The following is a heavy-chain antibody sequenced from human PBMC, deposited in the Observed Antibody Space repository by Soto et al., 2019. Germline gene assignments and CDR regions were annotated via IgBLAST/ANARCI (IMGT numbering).Heavy chain of an antibody. D-gene: IGHD3-3*01. CDR3: ARDQPLYDFWSGYYPGIYGMDV. J-gene: IGHJ6*02. V-gene: IGHV1-2*04. CDR1: GYTFTGYY. Sequence: GASVKVSCKASGYTFTGYYMHWVRQAPGQGLEWMGWINPSSGGTNYAQKFQGWVTMTRDTSISTAYMELSRLRSDDTAVYYCARDQPLYDFWSGYYPGIYGMDVWGQGTTVTVSS. CDR2: INPSSGGT.